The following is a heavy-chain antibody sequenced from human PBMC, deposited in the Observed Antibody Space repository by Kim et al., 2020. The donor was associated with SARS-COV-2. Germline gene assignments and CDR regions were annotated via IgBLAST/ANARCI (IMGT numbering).Heavy chain of an antibody. Sequence: ASVKVSCKASGYTLTSDHMHWVRQAPGQGLEWMGIITPNSGRTTYAQKLQGRVTMSTDTSASTIYMELSSLRSDDTAMYYCARDFGGSWTWADWGQGTPVTVSS. V-gene: IGHV1-46*04. J-gene: IGHJ4*02. D-gene: IGHD6-13*01. CDR3: ARDFGGSWTWAD. CDR2: ITPNSGRT. CDR1: GYTLTSDH.